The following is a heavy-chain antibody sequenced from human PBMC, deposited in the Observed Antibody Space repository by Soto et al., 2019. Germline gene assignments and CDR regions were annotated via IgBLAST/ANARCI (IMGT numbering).Heavy chain of an antibody. CDR2: IDPSDSQT. CDR1: GYSFAGYW. Sequence: ESLNLSCKGSGYSFAGYWITWVRQTPGKGLEWMGRIDPSDSQTYYSPSFRGHVTISVTKSITTVFLQWSSLRASDTAMYYCARQIYDSDTGPNFQYYFDSWGQGTPVTVSS. V-gene: IGHV5-10-1*01. J-gene: IGHJ4*02. CDR3: ARQIYDSDTGPNFQYYFDS. D-gene: IGHD3-22*01.